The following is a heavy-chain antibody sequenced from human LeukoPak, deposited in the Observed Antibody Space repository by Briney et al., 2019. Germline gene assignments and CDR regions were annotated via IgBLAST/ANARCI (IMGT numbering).Heavy chain of an antibody. V-gene: IGHV4-31*03. CDR1: GGSISRCGYY. CDR2: IYYSGNN. J-gene: IGHJ4*02. D-gene: IGHD2-2*01. CDR3: ASWLGYCSSTSCYGNFDY. Sequence: PSETLSLTCIVSGGSISRCGYYWIWMPQPPRKGLEWIGYIYYSGNNDYNPSLKSRVTISVDTSRNQFYMTLSSVTAADTAVYYCASWLGYCSSTSCYGNFDYWGQGTLVTVSS.